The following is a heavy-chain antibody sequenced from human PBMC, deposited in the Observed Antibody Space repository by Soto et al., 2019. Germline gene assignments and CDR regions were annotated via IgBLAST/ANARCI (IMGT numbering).Heavy chain of an antibody. V-gene: IGHV1-69*12. Sequence: QVQLVQSGAEVKKPGSSVKVSCKASGGTFSSYAISWVRQAPGQGLEWMGGIIPIFGTANYAQKFQGRVTITADEXXSTAYMEVSSLRSEDTAVYYCASSVAKYYYYGMDVWGQGTTVTVSS. J-gene: IGHJ6*02. CDR3: ASSVAKYYYYGMDV. CDR1: GGTFSSYA. D-gene: IGHD5-12*01. CDR2: IIPIFGTA.